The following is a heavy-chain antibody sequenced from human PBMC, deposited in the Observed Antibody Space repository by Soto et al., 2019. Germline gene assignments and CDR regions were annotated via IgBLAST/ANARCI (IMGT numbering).Heavy chain of an antibody. Sequence: QVQLVQSGAEVKKPGASVKVSCKASGYTFTSYYMHWVRQAPGQGLEWMGIINPSGGSTSYAQEFQGRVPMTRDKSTSTLEMELARLRSEDTAVYYCARDAEVATICEKTLWYFDLWGRGPLVTASP. D-gene: IGHD5-12*01. CDR3: ARDAEVATICEKTLWYFDL. CDR1: GYTFTSYY. J-gene: IGHJ2*01. CDR2: INPSGGST. V-gene: IGHV1-46*01.